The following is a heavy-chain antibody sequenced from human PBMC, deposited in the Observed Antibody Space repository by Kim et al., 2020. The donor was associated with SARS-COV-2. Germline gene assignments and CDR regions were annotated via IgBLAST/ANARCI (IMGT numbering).Heavy chain of an antibody. CDR1: GYTLTELS. D-gene: IGHD3-9*01. CDR3: ATAHYDILTGYYKDAFDI. J-gene: IGHJ3*02. V-gene: IGHV1-24*01. CDR2: FDPEDGET. Sequence: ASVKVSCKVSGYTLTELSMHWVRQAPGKGLEWMGGFDPEDGETIYAQKFQGRVTMTEDTSTDTAYMELSSLRSEDTAVYYCATAHYDILTGYYKDAFDIWGQGTMVTVSS.